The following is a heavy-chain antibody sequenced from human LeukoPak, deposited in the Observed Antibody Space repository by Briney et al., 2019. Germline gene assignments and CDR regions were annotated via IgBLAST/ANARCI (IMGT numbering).Heavy chain of an antibody. V-gene: IGHV4-59*08. CDR3: ARAVGQDYYDTSGYHAARAFDI. J-gene: IGHJ3*02. CDR1: GGSISTYY. Sequence: SETLSLTCTVSGGSISTYYGNWIRQPPGKGLEWIGYIYYSGSAYYNPSLKSRVTISVDTSKNQFSLNLGSVTAADTAVYYCARAVGQDYYDTSGYHAARAFDIWGQGTMVTVSS. CDR2: IYYSGSA. D-gene: IGHD3-22*01.